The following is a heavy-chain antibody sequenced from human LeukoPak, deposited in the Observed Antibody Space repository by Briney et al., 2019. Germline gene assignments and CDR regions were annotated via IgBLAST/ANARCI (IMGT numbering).Heavy chain of an antibody. CDR1: GGPISSSSYY. CDR2: IYYSGST. CDR3: ARLSGYFGSYYFDY. Sequence: PSETLSLTCTVSGGPISSSSYYWGWIRQPPGKGLEWIGSIYYSGSTYYNPSLKSRVTISVDTSKNQFSLKLSSVTAADTAVYYCARLSGYFGSYYFDYWGQGTLVTVSS. J-gene: IGHJ4*02. D-gene: IGHD3-22*01. V-gene: IGHV4-39*01.